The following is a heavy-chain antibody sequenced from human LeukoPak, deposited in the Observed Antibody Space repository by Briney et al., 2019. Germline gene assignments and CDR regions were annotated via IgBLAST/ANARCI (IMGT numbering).Heavy chain of an antibody. Sequence: SETLSLTCTVSGGSISSGGYYWSWIRQHPGKGLEWIGNIYYSGSTYYNPSLKSRVTISVDTSKNQFSLKLSSVTAADTAVYYCASPGGYSSPAIIDYWGQGTLVTVSS. J-gene: IGHJ4*02. CDR1: GGSISSGGYY. CDR2: IYYSGST. CDR3: ASPGGYSSPAIIDY. V-gene: IGHV4-39*01. D-gene: IGHD6-13*01.